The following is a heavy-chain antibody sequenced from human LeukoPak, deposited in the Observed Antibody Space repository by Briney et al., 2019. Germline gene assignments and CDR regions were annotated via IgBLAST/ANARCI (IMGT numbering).Heavy chain of an antibody. Sequence: GSLRLSCVASGFSFTTHAMGWVRQAPGKGLEWVAVISYDGSNKYYADSVKGRFTISRDNSNNTLYLQMNSLRAEDTAVYYCAKGSRSSGHYSDYWGQGTLVTVSS. CDR1: GFSFTTHA. V-gene: IGHV3-30*18. D-gene: IGHD3-22*01. CDR2: ISYDGSNK. J-gene: IGHJ4*02. CDR3: AKGSRSSGHYSDY.